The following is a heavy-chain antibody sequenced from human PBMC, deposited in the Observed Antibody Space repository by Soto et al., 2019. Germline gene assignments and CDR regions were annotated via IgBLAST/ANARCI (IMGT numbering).Heavy chain of an antibody. CDR3: ARSSFPLPEDY. CDR2: IYYTGST. D-gene: IGHD2-15*01. J-gene: IGHJ4*02. CDR1: GGSFSSGDYF. V-gene: IGHV4-31*03. Sequence: QVQLRESGPGLVKPSQTLSLTCTVSGGSFSSGDYFWSWIRQRPGKGLEWIGYIYYTGSTYYNPSLMGRVTISADTSKSQFSLRLSSVTAADTAVYYCARSSFPLPEDYWGQGTLVTVSS.